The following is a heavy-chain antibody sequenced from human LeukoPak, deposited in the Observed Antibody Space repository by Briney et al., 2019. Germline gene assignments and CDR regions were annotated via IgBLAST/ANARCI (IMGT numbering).Heavy chain of an antibody. V-gene: IGHV3-7*04. CDR2: MNQDGSER. Sequence: GGSLRLSCEDSGFTFSDFWMNWVRQAPGKGLGWVANMNQDGSERHYVDSVKGRFTISRDNAKKSLYLQMNSLRAEDKAVYYCARDRHRNDLEYWGQGTLVTVSS. J-gene: IGHJ4*02. D-gene: IGHD1-1*01. CDR3: ARDRHRNDLEY. CDR1: GFTFSDFW.